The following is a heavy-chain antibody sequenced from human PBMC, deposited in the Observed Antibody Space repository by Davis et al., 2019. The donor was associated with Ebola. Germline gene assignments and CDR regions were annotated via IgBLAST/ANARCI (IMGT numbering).Heavy chain of an antibody. D-gene: IGHD5-12*01. Sequence: AASVKVSCKASGYTFTSYDINWVRQATGQGLEWMGGIIPIFGTANYAQKFQGRVTITADESTSTAYMELSSLRSEDTAVYYCARDSFGYSGYDFSFWGQGTLVTVSS. V-gene: IGHV1-69*13. CDR2: IIPIFGTA. CDR1: GYTFTSYD. CDR3: ARDSFGYSGYDFSF. J-gene: IGHJ4*02.